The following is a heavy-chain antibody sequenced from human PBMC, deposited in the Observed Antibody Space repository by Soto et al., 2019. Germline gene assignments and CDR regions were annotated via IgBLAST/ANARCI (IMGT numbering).Heavy chain of an antibody. D-gene: IGHD6-13*01. CDR3: AKDQAAAAYYYGMDV. J-gene: IGHJ6*02. Sequence: GGSLRLSCAASGFTFDDYAMHWIRQAPGKGLEWVSGISWNSGSIGYADSVKGRFTISRDNAKNSLYLQMNSLRAEDTALYYCAKDQAAAAYYYGMDVWGQGTTVTVSS. V-gene: IGHV3-9*01. CDR1: GFTFDDYA. CDR2: ISWNSGSI.